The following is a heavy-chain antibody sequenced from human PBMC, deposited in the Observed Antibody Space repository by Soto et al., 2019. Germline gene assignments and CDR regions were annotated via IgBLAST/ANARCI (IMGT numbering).Heavy chain of an antibody. CDR1: GYSISSSNW. D-gene: IGHD1-26*01. J-gene: IGHJ4*02. V-gene: IGHV4-28*01. Sequence: QVQLQESGPGLVKPSDTLSLTCAVSGYSISSSNWWGWIRQPPGKGLEWIGYIYYSGTTYYNPSLKSRVTMSVDTSKNLFSLKLTYVTAVDTGVYYCARREIQGPIDYWGQGTLVTVSS. CDR2: IYYSGTT. CDR3: ARREIQGPIDY.